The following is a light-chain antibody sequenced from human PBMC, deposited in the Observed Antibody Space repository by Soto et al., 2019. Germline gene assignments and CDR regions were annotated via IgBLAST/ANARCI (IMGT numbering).Light chain of an antibody. J-gene: IGKJ2*01. CDR1: QSITTY. CDR2: AAS. CDR3: QQSYSTPYT. Sequence: DIQMTQSPSSLSASVGDRVTITCRASQSITTYLHWYQKKPGKAPKLLIYAASSLQSGVPSRFSGSGSGTDFTLTISSLQPEDFATYYCQQSYSTPYTFGHGTELEIK. V-gene: IGKV1-39*01.